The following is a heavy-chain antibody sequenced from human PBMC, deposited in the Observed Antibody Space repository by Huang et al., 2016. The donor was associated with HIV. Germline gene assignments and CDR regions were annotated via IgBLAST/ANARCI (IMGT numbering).Heavy chain of an antibody. CDR1: GFTFGSFG. V-gene: IGHV3-30*02. Sequence: QVQLVESGGGVVQPGGSLRLSCTASGFTFGSFGMPWVRQAPGKGLEWVAVIRYDGNNYYYADSVRGRFTISRDNSKDTLYLQMNRLRPDDSAVYYCAKDLTYTFGRHFDYWGRGTLVTVSS. CDR3: AKDLTYTFGRHFDY. J-gene: IGHJ4*02. D-gene: IGHD3-3*01. CDR2: IRYDGNNY.